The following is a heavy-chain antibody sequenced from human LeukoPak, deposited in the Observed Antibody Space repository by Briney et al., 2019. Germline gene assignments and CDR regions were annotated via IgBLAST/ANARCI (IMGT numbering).Heavy chain of an antibody. Sequence: ETLSLTCAVYGGSFSGYYWSWIRQPPGKGLEWVSGISSNSGTTYYADSVKGRFTISRDNSKNTLYLQTNSLRAEDTAVYYCAKRVHSASWYAAFDYWGQGTLVTVSS. CDR2: ISSNSGTT. V-gene: IGHV3-23*01. CDR1: GGSFSGYY. D-gene: IGHD6-13*01. CDR3: AKRVHSASWYAAFDY. J-gene: IGHJ4*02.